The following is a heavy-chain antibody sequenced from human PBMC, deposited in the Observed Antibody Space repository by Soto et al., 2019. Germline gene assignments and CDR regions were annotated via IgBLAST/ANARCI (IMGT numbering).Heavy chain of an antibody. CDR1: GFTFSSYG. CDR2: IWYDGSNK. Sequence: PGGSLRLSCAASGFTFSSYGMHWVRQAPGKGLEWVAVIWYDGSNKYYADSVKGRFTISRDNSKNTLYLQMNSLRAEDTAVYYCARDLKAVAGPFDYWGQGTLVTVSS. CDR3: ARDLKAVAGPFDY. V-gene: IGHV3-33*01. J-gene: IGHJ4*02. D-gene: IGHD6-19*01.